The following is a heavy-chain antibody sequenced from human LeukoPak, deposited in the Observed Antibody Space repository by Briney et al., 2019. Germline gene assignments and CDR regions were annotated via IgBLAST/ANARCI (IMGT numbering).Heavy chain of an antibody. CDR3: ARDWVFGLGIVVVPAATFAPFDY. V-gene: IGHV1-18*04. CDR2: ISAYNGNT. Sequence: ASVKVSCKASGYTFTGYYMHWVRQAPGQGLEWMGWISAYNGNTNYAQKLQGRVTMTTDTSTSTAYMELRSLRSDDTAVYYCARDWVFGLGIVVVPAATFAPFDYWGQGTLVTVSS. CDR1: GYTFTGYY. D-gene: IGHD2-2*01. J-gene: IGHJ4*02.